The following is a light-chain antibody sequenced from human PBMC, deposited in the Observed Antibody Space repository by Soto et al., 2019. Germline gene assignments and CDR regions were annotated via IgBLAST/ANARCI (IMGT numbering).Light chain of an antibody. CDR1: QSLLQSNGYNY. CDR2: LGS. J-gene: IGKJ2*02. CDR3: MQALQSPCT. Sequence: DLVMTQSPLSLPVTPGEPASISCRSSQSLLQSNGYNYLDWYLQKPGQSPQLLIYLGSNRASGVPDRVSGSGSGTDFTLKISRVEAEDVGVYYCMQALQSPCTFGQGTKLEIK. V-gene: IGKV2-28*01.